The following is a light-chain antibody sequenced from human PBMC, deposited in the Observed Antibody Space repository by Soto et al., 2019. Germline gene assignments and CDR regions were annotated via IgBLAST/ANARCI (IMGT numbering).Light chain of an antibody. J-gene: IGKJ2*01. CDR3: QQSYSTPYT. Sequence: DIQMTQSPSSLSASVGDRVTITCRASQSISSYLNWYQQKPGKAPKLLIYAASSLQSGVPSRFSGSGSGTDVTLTISSLQPEDFATYYCQQSYSTPYTFGQGTKQEIK. CDR2: AAS. CDR1: QSISSY. V-gene: IGKV1-39*01.